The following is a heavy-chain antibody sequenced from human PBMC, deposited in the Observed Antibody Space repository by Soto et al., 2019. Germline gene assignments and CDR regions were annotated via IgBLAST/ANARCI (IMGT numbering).Heavy chain of an antibody. CDR1: RFTFSSYW. D-gene: IGHD2-15*01. CDR2: IKQDGSEK. Sequence: XGSLRLSCAASRFTFSSYWMSWVRQAPGKGLDWVANIKQDGSEKYYVDSVKGRFTISRDNAKNSLYLQMNSLRVEDTAVYYCARDRIGYCSGGSCPRPYWGQGTLVTVSS. CDR3: ARDRIGYCSGGSCPRPY. J-gene: IGHJ4*02. V-gene: IGHV3-7*01.